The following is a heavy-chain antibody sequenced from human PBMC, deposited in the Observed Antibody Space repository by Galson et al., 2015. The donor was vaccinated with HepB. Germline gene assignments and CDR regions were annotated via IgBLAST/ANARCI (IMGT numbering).Heavy chain of an antibody. D-gene: IGHD6-13*01. CDR2: INPNSGGT. CDR1: GYTFTAYY. J-gene: IGHJ4*02. V-gene: IGHV1-2*06. Sequence: SVKVSCKASGYTFTAYYIHWVRQAPGQGLEWMGRINPNSGGTNYAQKFQGRVTMTRDTSISTAYMELSRLRSDDTAVYYCARVVGSTWYWNDNWGQGTLVTVSS. CDR3: ARVVGSTWYWNDN.